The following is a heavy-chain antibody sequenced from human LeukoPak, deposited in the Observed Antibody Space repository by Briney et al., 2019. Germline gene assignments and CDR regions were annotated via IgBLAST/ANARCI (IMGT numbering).Heavy chain of an antibody. D-gene: IGHD6-13*01. CDR1: GGSISSYY. CDR3: ARDGSWYDY. J-gene: IGHJ4*02. V-gene: IGHV4-59*01. CDR2: IYYSGST. Sequence: PSETLSLTCTVSGGSISSYYWSWIRQPPGKGLEWIGYIYYSGSTNYNPSLKSRVTISVDTSKNQFSLKLSSVTAADTAVYYCARDGSWYDYWGQGTLVTVSS.